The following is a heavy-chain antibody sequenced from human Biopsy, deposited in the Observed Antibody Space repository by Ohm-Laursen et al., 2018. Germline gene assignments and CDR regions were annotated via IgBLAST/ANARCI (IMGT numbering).Heavy chain of an antibody. CDR3: GRRPFFDYWSAYYVDH. Sequence: GSLRLSCSASGFTFSSHAMSWVRQAPGKGLEWVSVISGSGGSTHYVDSVKGRFTISRDNSKNTLFLQMKSLRAEDTAIYYCGRRPFFDYWSAYYVDHWGQGALVTVSS. D-gene: IGHD3-3*01. CDR2: ISGSGGST. CDR1: GFTFSSHA. J-gene: IGHJ5*02. V-gene: IGHV3-23*01.